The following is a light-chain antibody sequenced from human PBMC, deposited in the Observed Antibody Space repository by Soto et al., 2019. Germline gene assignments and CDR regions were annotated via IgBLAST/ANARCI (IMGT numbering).Light chain of an antibody. J-gene: IGLJ1*01. CDR3: SSYAVTNIFV. CDR2: EVS. Sequence: QSVLTQPPSASGSPGQSVTISCTGTSSDVGGYNYASWYQQHPGKAPKVIIYEVSKRPSGVPDRFSGSKSGSTASLTVSGLQAEDEADYYCSSYAVTNIFVFGTGTGVTVL. CDR1: SSDVGGYNY. V-gene: IGLV2-8*01.